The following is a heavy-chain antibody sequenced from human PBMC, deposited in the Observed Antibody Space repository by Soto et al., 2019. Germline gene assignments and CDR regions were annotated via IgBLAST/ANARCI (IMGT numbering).Heavy chain of an antibody. CDR3: ARDQKRIAVAGTTGY. CDR2: ISAYNGNT. CDR1: GYTFTSYG. D-gene: IGHD6-19*01. V-gene: IGHV1-18*01. J-gene: IGHJ4*02. Sequence: QVQLVQSGAEVKKPGASVKVSCKASGYTFTSYGIRWVRQAPGQGLEWMGWISAYNGNTNYAQKLQGRVTMTTDTSTSTAYMELRSLRADDTAVYYCARDQKRIAVAGTTGYWGQGTLVTVSS.